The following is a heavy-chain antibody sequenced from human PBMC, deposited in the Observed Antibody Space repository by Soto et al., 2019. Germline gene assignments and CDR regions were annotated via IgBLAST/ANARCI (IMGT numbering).Heavy chain of an antibody. CDR1: GVSMRNSY. Sequence: SETLSLTCSVSGVSMRNSYWTWIRQSAGKGLEWIGRISTSGNTNYNPSLNSRLTMSVDTSKNQVSLKLTSVTAADTAVYYCASGGGVPAIGDPWGQGTLVTLSS. J-gene: IGHJ5*02. D-gene: IGHD2-2*01. CDR2: ISTSGNT. CDR3: ASGGGVPAIGDP. V-gene: IGHV4-4*07.